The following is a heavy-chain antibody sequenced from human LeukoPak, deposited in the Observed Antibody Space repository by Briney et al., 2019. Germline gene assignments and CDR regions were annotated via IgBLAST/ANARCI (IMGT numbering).Heavy chain of an antibody. CDR1: GSSLSTSGVG. CDR3: AHLNYDFWSGYYNGWFDP. D-gene: IGHD3-3*01. Sequence: SGPTLVNPTQTLTLTCTFSGSSLSTSGVGVGWIRQPPGKALEWLALIYWNDDKRYSPSLKSRLTITKDTSKNQVVLTMTNMDPVDTATYYCAHLNYDFWSGYYNGWFDPWGQGTLVTVSS. CDR2: IYWNDDK. J-gene: IGHJ5*02. V-gene: IGHV2-5*01.